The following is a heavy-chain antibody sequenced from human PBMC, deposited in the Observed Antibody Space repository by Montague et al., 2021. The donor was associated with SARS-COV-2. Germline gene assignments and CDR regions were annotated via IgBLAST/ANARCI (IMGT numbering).Heavy chain of an antibody. CDR1: GFSLSTSGMC. Sequence: PALVKPTQTLTLTCTFSGFSLSTSGMCVSWIRQPPGKALEWLARIDWDDDKYYSTSLKTRLTISKDTSKNQVVLTMTNMDPVDTATYYCARRTYDILTGYDCGMDVWDQGTAVTVSS. D-gene: IGHD3-9*01. CDR2: IDWDDDK. V-gene: IGHV2-70*11. J-gene: IGHJ6*02. CDR3: ARRTYDILTGYDCGMDV.